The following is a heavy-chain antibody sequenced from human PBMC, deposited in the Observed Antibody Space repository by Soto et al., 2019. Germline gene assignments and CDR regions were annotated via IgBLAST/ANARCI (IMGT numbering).Heavy chain of an antibody. CDR3: ARGRTWGARDFDY. J-gene: IGHJ4*02. CDR1: GYTFNTYG. CDR2: ISAYNGHT. V-gene: IGHV1-18*01. D-gene: IGHD3-16*01. Sequence: VASVKVSCKASGYTFNTYGISWVRQAPGQGLEWMGWISAYNGHTDYAQRFQGRVTMTTDTPTSTISMELRGLRSDDTAVYYCARGRTWGARDFDYWGQGTLVTVSS.